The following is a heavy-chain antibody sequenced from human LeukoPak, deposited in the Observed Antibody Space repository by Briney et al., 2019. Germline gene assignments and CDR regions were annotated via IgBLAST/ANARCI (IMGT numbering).Heavy chain of an antibody. Sequence: SETLSLTCTVSGGSISSYYWSWIRQPPGKGLEWIGYIYYSGSTNYNPSLKSRVTMSVDTSKNQFSLKLSSVTAADTAVYYCARRKSSSWSEAFDIWGQGTMVTVSS. V-gene: IGHV4-59*12. J-gene: IGHJ3*02. CDR2: IYYSGST. D-gene: IGHD6-13*01. CDR1: GGSISSYY. CDR3: ARRKSSSWSEAFDI.